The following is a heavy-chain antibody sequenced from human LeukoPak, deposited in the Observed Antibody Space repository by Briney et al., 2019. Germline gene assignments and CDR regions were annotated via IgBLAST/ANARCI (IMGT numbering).Heavy chain of an antibody. CDR2: INDSGSP. J-gene: IGHJ3*02. CDR1: GGSISYYY. V-gene: IGHV4-34*01. CDR3: ARGTRRIQLWFPDAFDI. D-gene: IGHD5-18*01. Sequence: SETLSLTCTVSGGSISYYYWSWIRQSPEKGLEWIGEINDSGSPKYSPSLKSRVTISMDTSKKQISLTLTSMTAADTALYFCARGTRRIQLWFPDAFDIWGQGTMVTVSS.